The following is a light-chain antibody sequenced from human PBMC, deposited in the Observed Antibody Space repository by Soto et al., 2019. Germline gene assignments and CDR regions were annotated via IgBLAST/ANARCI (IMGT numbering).Light chain of an antibody. CDR3: ETCDSNTRVV. CDR2: LEGSGSY. CDR1: SGHSSYI. J-gene: IGLJ2*01. Sequence: QPVLTQSSSASASLGSSVKLTCTLSSGHSSYIIAWHQQQPGKAPRYLMKLEGSGSYNKGSGVPDRFSGSSSGADRYLTISNLQFEDEADYYCETCDSNTRVVFGGGTKLTVL. V-gene: IGLV4-60*02.